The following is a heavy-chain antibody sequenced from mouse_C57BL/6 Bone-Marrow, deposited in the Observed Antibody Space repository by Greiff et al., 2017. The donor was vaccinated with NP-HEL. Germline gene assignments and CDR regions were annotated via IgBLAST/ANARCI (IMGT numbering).Heavy chain of an antibody. CDR2: ISDGGSYT. Sequence: EVKLVESGGGLVKPGGSLKLSCAASGFTFSSYAMSWVRQTPEKRLEWVATISDGGSYTYYPDNVKVRFTISRDNAKNNLYLQMSHLKSEDTAMYYCARFDYDYFDYWGQGTTLTVSS. CDR1: GFTFSSYA. CDR3: ARFDYDYFDY. J-gene: IGHJ2*01. D-gene: IGHD2-4*01. V-gene: IGHV5-4*03.